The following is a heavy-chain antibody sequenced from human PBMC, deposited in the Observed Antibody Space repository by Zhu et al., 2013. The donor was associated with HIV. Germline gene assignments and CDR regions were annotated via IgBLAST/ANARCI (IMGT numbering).Heavy chain of an antibody. CDR3: ARMYYYDSSGYSYGMDV. CDR1: GGTFSSYA. J-gene: IGHJ6*02. Sequence: QVQLVQSGAEVKKPGSSVKVSCKASGGTFSSYAISWVRQAPGQGLEWMGWINPNSGGTNYAQKFQGRVTMTRDTSISTAYMELSRLRSDDTAVYYCARMYYYDSSGYSYGMDVWGQGTTVTVSS. CDR2: INPNSGGT. V-gene: IGHV1-2*02. D-gene: IGHD3-22*01.